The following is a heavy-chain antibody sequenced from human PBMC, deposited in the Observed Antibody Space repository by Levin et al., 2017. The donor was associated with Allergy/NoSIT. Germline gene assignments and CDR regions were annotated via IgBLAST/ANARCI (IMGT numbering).Heavy chain of an antibody. D-gene: IGHD6-13*01. V-gene: IGHV1-2*02. CDR1: GYTFTGYY. CDR2: INPNSGGT. Sequence: GESLKISCKASGYTFTGYYMHWVRQAPGQGLEWMGWINPNSGGTNYAQKFQGRVTMTRDTSISTAYMELSRLRSDDTAVYYCASLVSLAAAVDYYFDYWGQGTLVTVSS. CDR3: ASLVSLAAAVDYYFDY. J-gene: IGHJ4*02.